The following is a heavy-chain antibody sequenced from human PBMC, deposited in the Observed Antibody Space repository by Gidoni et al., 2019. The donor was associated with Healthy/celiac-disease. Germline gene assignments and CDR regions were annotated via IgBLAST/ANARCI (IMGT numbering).Heavy chain of an antibody. CDR1: GFTFSSYA. CDR2: ISGSGGST. CDR3: AIHRGGSGSYYAVY. J-gene: IGHJ4*02. Sequence: EVQLLESGGGLVQPGGSLRLSCAASGFTFSSYAMSWVRQAPGKGLEWVSAISGSGGSTYYADSVKGRFTISRDNSKNTLYLQMNSLRAEDTAVYYCAIHRGGSGSYYAVYWGQGTLVTVSS. V-gene: IGHV3-23*01. D-gene: IGHD1-26*01.